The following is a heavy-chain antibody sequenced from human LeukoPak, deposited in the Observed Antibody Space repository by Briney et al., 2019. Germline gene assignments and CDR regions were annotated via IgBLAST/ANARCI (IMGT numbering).Heavy chain of an antibody. CDR1: GYTFTSYY. Sequence: GASVKVSCKTSGYTFTSYYIHWVRQAPGQGLEWMGVINPSGGSTGYPQKFQGRVTMTRDTSTSTVHMELSSLRFEDTAVYYCARDRAVAGFRFDYWGQGTLVTVSS. CDR3: ARDRAVAGFRFDY. D-gene: IGHD6-19*01. V-gene: IGHV1-46*01. CDR2: INPSGGST. J-gene: IGHJ4*02.